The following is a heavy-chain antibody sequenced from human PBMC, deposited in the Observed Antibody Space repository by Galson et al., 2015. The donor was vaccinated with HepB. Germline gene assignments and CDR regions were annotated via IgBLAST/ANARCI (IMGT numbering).Heavy chain of an antibody. Sequence: ETLSLTCAVYGGSFSGYYWSWIRQPPGKGLEWIGEINHSGSTNYNPSLKSRVTISVDTSKNQFSLKLSSVTAADTAVYYCASSKPHSGYDLPPGYWGQGTLVTVSS. J-gene: IGHJ4*02. CDR3: ASSKPHSGYDLPPGY. V-gene: IGHV4-34*01. CDR2: INHSGST. CDR1: GGSFSGYY. D-gene: IGHD5-12*01.